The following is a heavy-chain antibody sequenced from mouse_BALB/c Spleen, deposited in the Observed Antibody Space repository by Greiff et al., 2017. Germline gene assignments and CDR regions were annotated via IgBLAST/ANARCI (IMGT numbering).Heavy chain of an antibody. CDR3: ARRGTNWDRAWFAY. Sequence: VKLQESGAELVRPGTSVKISCKASGYTFTNYWLGWVQQRPGHGLEWIGDIYPGGGYTNYNEKFKGKATLTADTSSSTAYMQLSSLTSEDSAVYFCARRGTNWDRAWFAYWGQGTLVTVSA. CDR1: GYTFTNYW. J-gene: IGHJ3*01. V-gene: IGHV1-63*02. D-gene: IGHD4-1*01. CDR2: IYPGGGYT.